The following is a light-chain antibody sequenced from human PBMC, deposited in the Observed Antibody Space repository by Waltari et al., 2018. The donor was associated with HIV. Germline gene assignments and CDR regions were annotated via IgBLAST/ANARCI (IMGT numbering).Light chain of an antibody. CDR3: SSYTSSRTWV. CDR1: RSDVGGYNY. J-gene: IGLJ3*02. V-gene: IGLV2-14*01. Sequence: QSALTQPASVSGSPGQSITISCTGTRSDVGGYNYVSWYQHHPGKAPKLVIYEVSNRPSGVSNRFSGFKSANTASLPISGLQAEDEGDYYCSSYTSSRTWVFGGGTKLTVL. CDR2: EVS.